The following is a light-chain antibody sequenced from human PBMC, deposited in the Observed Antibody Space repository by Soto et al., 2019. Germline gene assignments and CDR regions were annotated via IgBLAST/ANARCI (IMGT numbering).Light chain of an antibody. J-gene: IGKJ1*01. CDR2: DAS. V-gene: IGKV3-20*01. CDR3: QQYGSSPRT. Sequence: EIVLTQSPGTLSLSPGERATLSCRASQSVSSSSLAWYQQKPSQAPRLLLYDASSRATGIPDRFSGSGSGTDFTLTIRRLEPEDFAVYYCQQYGSSPRTFGQGTKVEIK. CDR1: QSVSSSS.